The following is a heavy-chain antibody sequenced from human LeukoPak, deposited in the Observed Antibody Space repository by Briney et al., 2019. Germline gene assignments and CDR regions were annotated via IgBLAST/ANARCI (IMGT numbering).Heavy chain of an antibody. CDR2: IRPDGSDR. D-gene: IGHD2-21*02. Sequence: PGGSLRLSCAASGFTFSRFWMTWVRQAPGKALEWVANIRPDGSDRNYADSVRGRLTISRDNAKSSLYLQMNSLRGEDTAVYYCATRLAAVTADPFDHWGQGPLVTVST. J-gene: IGHJ4*02. CDR3: ATRLAAVTADPFDH. CDR1: GFTFSRFW. V-gene: IGHV3-7*01.